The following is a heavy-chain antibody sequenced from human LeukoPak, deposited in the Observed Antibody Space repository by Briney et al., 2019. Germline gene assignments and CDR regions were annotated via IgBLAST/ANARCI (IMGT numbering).Heavy chain of an antibody. V-gene: IGHV4-59*01. CDR1: GGSISSYY. CDR2: IYYSGST. D-gene: IGHD4-17*01. Sequence: PSETLSLTCTVSGGSISSYYWSWIRQPPGKGLEWIGYIYYSGSTNYNPSLKSRVTISVDTSKNQFSLKLSSVTAADTAVYYCARGKVTTAASDFDYWGQGTLVTVSS. CDR3: ARGKVTTAASDFDY. J-gene: IGHJ4*02.